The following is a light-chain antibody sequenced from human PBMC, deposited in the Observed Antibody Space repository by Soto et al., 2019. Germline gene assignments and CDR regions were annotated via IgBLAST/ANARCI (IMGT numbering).Light chain of an antibody. Sequence: QSALTQPASVSGSPGQSITISCTGTSSDVGGYNYVSWYQQHPGKVPKLMIYEVSNRPSGVSNRFSGSKSGNTASLTISGLQAEDEADYYCSSYTSSSTPDVFGTGTKLTVL. CDR2: EVS. CDR3: SSYTSSSTPDV. V-gene: IGLV2-14*01. J-gene: IGLJ1*01. CDR1: SSDVGGYNY.